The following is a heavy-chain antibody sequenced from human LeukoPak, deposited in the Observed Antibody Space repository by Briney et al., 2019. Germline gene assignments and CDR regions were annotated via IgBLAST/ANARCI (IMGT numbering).Heavy chain of an antibody. CDR1: GGSFSGYY. Sequence: PSETLSLTCAVYGGSFSGYYWSWIRQPPGKGLEWIGEINHSGSTNYNPPLKSRVNISVDTSKNQFYLKLSSVTAADTAVYYCARGVGGYYGRNWFDPWGQGTLVTVSS. CDR3: ARGVGGYYGRNWFDP. CDR2: INHSGST. V-gene: IGHV4-34*01. D-gene: IGHD3-10*01. J-gene: IGHJ5*02.